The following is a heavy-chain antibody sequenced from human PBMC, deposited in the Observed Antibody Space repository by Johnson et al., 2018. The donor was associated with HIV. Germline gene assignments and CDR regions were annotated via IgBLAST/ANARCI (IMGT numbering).Heavy chain of an antibody. CDR1: GFTFSTYG. D-gene: IGHD2-2*01. V-gene: IGHV3-30*02. CDR2: IRYDGGNK. CDR3: AKDWGGYAQHFFDI. J-gene: IGHJ3*02. Sequence: QVQLVESGGGVVQPGRSLRLSCAASGFTFSTYGMHWVRQAPGKGLEWVSFIRYDGGNKYYADSVKGRCTISRDNSKHTLSLQMNTLRAEDTAVYYCAKDWGGYAQHFFDIWGQGTMITVSS.